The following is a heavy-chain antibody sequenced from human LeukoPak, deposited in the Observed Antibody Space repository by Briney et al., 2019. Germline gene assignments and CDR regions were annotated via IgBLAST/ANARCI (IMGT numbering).Heavy chain of an antibody. D-gene: IGHD3-10*01. CDR2: INPNSGGT. J-gene: IGHJ4*02. V-gene: IGHV1-2*02. CDR3: ARELGSGSYPYGY. CDR1: GYTFTGYY. Sequence: GASVKVSCKASGYTFTGYYMHWVRQAPGQGLEWMGWINPNSGGTNYAQKFQGRDTMTRDTSISTAYMELSRLRSDDTAVYYCARELGSGSYPYGYWGQGTLVTVSS.